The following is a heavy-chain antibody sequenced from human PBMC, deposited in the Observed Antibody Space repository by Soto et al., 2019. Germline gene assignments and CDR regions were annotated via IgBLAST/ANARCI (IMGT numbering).Heavy chain of an antibody. CDR2: INPSGGST. V-gene: IGHV1-46*01. D-gene: IGHD2-21*02. CDR1: GYTFTSYY. CDR3: ASLAYCGGDCYSAAFDI. Sequence: ASVKVSCKASGYTFTSYYMHWVRQAPGQGLEWMGIINPSGGSTSYAQKFQGRVTMTRDTSTSTVYMELSSLRSEDTAVYYRASLAYCGGDCYSAAFDIWGQGTMVTVSS. J-gene: IGHJ3*02.